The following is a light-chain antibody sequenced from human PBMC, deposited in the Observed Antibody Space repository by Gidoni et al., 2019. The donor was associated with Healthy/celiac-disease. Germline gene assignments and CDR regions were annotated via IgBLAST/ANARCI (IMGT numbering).Light chain of an antibody. CDR1: QSVLYSSNNKNY. CDR3: QQYYSTPFT. J-gene: IGKJ3*01. V-gene: IGKV4-1*01. CDR2: WAS. Sequence: DIVMTQSLDSLAVSLGERATINCKSSQSVLYSSNNKNYLAWYQQKPGQPPKLLIYWASTRESGVPDRFSGSGSGTDFTLTISSLQAEDVAVYYCQQYYSTPFTFGPXTKVDIK.